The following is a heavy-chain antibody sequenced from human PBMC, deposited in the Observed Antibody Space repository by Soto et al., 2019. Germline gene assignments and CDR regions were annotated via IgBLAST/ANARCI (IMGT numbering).Heavy chain of an antibody. Sequence: QVHLVQSGAEVKKPGSSVKVSCKASGGTFSSYTITWVRQAPGQGLEWMGRIIPILGIANYAQKFQGRVTITADKSTSTAYMELSSLRSEDTAVYYCARVGSSTVVTPGDHNWFDPWGQGTLVTVSS. CDR3: ARVGSSTVVTPGDHNWFDP. J-gene: IGHJ5*02. D-gene: IGHD4-17*01. CDR1: GGTFSSYT. CDR2: IIPILGIA. V-gene: IGHV1-69*02.